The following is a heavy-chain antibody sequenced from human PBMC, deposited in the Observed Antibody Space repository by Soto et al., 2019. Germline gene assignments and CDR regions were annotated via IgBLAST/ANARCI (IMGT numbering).Heavy chain of an antibody. CDR1: GGSFSSNSYY. D-gene: IGHD3-16*01. CDR3: ARGTSTITFWWFREEYYCFGLDV. CDR2: IYYSGST. J-gene: IGHJ6*01. V-gene: IGHV4-39*01. Sequence: SETLSLTCTVSGGSFSSNSYYWGWLRPPPGKRLEWIGSIYYSGSTYYNPSLKRRVTISVDTSKNQFSLKLSHVTAADTAGYYCARGTSTITFWWFREEYYCFGLDVWTQGTSVTVSS.